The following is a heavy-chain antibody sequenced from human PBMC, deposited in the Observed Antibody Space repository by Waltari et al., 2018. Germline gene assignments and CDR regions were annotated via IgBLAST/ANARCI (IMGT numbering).Heavy chain of an antibody. CDR1: GFTFSASA. V-gene: IGHV3-73*02. CDR2: IRSKANSYAT. Sequence: EVQLVESGGGLVQPGGSLKLSCAASGFTFSASAMHWVRQASGKGLEWVGRIRSKANSYATAYAASVKGRFTISRDDSKNTAYLQMNSLKTEDTAVYYCTRRLRFLDIWGQGTMVTVSS. J-gene: IGHJ3*02. D-gene: IGHD3-3*01. CDR3: TRRLRFLDI.